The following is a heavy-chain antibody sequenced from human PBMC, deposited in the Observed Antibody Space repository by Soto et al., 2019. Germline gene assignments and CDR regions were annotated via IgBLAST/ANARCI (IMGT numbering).Heavy chain of an antibody. D-gene: IGHD6-13*01. CDR2: TYYRSKWYN. Sequence: PSQALSLPCAISGDSVSSNSSACNFIRQSPSRGLEWLGRTYYRSKWYNDYAVSVKSRITINPDTSKNQFSLQLNSVTPEDTAVYYCARGAAGSDYFDYWGQGTLVTVSS. CDR1: GDSVSSNSSA. V-gene: IGHV6-1*01. J-gene: IGHJ4*02. CDR3: ARGAAGSDYFDY.